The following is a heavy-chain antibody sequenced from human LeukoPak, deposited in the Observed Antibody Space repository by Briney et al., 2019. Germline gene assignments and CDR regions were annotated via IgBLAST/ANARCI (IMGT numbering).Heavy chain of an antibody. CDR2: FDPEDGET. CDR1: GYTLTELS. D-gene: IGHD5-12*01. V-gene: IGHV1-24*01. J-gene: IGHJ6*03. CDR3: AKLGDRGYDSGVTRPLHHYYYMDV. Sequence: GASVKVSCKVSGYTLTELSMHWVRQAPGKGLKWMGGFDPEDGETIYAQKFQGRVTMTEDTSTDTAYMELSSLRSEDTAVYYCAKLGDRGYDSGVTRPLHHYYYMDVWGKGTTVTVSS.